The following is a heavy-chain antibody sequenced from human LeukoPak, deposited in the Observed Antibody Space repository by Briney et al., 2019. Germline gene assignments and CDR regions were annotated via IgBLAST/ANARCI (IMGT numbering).Heavy chain of an antibody. CDR2: IWYDGSNK. CDR1: GFTFSSYA. J-gene: IGHJ6*03. CDR3: GRGVFWEDYYYYMDV. D-gene: IGHD3-16*01. V-gene: IGHV3-33*01. Sequence: PGRSLRLSCAASGFTFSSYAMHWVRQAPGKGLEWVAVIWYDGSNKYYADSMKGRFTISRDNAKNSLYLQMNSLRAEDTALYYCGRGVFWEDYYYYMDVWGKGTTVTVSS.